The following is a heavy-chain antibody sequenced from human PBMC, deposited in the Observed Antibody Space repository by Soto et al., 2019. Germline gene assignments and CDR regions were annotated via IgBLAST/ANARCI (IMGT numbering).Heavy chain of an antibody. D-gene: IGHD6-19*01. Sequence: ASVKVSCKASGYTFTSYDINWVRQATGQGLEWMGWMNPNSGNTGYAQKFQGRVTMTRNTSISTAYMELSSLRSEDTAVYYCARDSEEVAGYDYWGQGTLVTVSS. V-gene: IGHV1-8*01. J-gene: IGHJ4*02. CDR3: ARDSEEVAGYDY. CDR1: GYTFTSYD. CDR2: MNPNSGNT.